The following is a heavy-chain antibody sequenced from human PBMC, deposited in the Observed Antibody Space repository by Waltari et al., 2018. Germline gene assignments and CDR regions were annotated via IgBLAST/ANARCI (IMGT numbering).Heavy chain of an antibody. Sequence: EVQLVQSGAEVKKPGEYLKISCKGSGYSFTSYWIGWVRQMPGKGLEWMGITYPCDSVTIYSPSFQGQVTIAADKSINTAYLQWSSLKASDTAMYYCARRGGDTAMAFDYWGQGTLVTVSS. J-gene: IGHJ4*02. V-gene: IGHV5-51*01. CDR1: GYSFTSYW. D-gene: IGHD5-18*01. CDR2: TYPCDSVT. CDR3: ARRGGDTAMAFDY.